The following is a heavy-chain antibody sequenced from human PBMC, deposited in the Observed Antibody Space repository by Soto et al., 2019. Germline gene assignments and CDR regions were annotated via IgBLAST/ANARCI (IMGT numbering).Heavy chain of an antibody. V-gene: IGHV3-30-3*01. Sequence: QVQLVESGGGVVQPERSLRLSCAASGFTFSRYPMYWVRQAPGKGLEWVAVITYDGNNKYYADSVKGRFTISRDNAKNTLSLQMNNLRPEDTAVYYCAKGVGSYYFDYWGQGTLVTVSS. D-gene: IGHD1-26*01. CDR3: AKGVGSYYFDY. J-gene: IGHJ4*02. CDR1: GFTFSRYP. CDR2: ITYDGNNK.